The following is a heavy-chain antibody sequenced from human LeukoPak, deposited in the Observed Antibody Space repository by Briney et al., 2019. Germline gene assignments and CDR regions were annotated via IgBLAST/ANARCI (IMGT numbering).Heavy chain of an antibody. Sequence: GGSLRLSCAASEFTFTICAMNWVRQAPGKGLEWVSGISGSGSSTYYADSVKGRFTISRDSSKNTVYLQMSSLRAEDTAVYYCAKAEGSYKTLIDYWGQGTLVTVSS. J-gene: IGHJ4*02. V-gene: IGHV3-23*01. CDR1: EFTFTICA. D-gene: IGHD3-10*01. CDR2: ISGSGSST. CDR3: AKAEGSYKTLIDY.